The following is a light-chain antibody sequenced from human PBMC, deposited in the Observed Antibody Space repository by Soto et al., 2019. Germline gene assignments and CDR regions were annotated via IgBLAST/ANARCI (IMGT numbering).Light chain of an antibody. Sequence: QSSLTQPASVSGAPGQSITISCTGTSSDVGGYIYVSWYQQHPSKAPKLMIYDVTSRPSGVSYRFSGSKSGNTASLTISGLQAEDEADYYCSSYTTSSSYVFGTGTKVTVL. J-gene: IGLJ1*01. V-gene: IGLV2-14*01. CDR2: DVT. CDR3: SSYTTSSSYV. CDR1: SSDVGGYIY.